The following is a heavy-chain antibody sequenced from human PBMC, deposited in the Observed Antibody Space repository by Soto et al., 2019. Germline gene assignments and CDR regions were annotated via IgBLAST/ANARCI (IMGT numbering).Heavy chain of an antibody. CDR3: AKGGRQWLVTSDFNY. D-gene: IGHD6-19*01. J-gene: IGHJ4*02. CDR2: VSHDGRNT. Sequence: VQLVESGGGVVQPGRSLRLSCAASGFTFSDYAMHWVRQAPGKGLEWVAVVSHDGRNTHYADSVKGRFTISRDSFKNAVSLEMTSLRAEDTAVYCLAKGGRQWLVTSDFNYWGQGALVTVSS. V-gene: IGHV3-30*18. CDR1: GFTFSDYA.